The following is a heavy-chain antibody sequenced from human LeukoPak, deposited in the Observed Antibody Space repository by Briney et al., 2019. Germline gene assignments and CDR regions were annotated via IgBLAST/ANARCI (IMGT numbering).Heavy chain of an antibody. J-gene: IGHJ4*02. D-gene: IGHD2-15*01. CDR1: ECTFSTND. CDR3: ARGADTHFDY. CDR2: IGTAGDT. Sequence: GGSLRLSCAASECTFSTNDMHWVRQTTGKGLEWVSAIGTAGDTYYQGSVRGRFTMSRENAKNSLYLQMNSLTAGDTAVYYCARGADTHFDYWGQGILVTVSS. V-gene: IGHV3-13*04.